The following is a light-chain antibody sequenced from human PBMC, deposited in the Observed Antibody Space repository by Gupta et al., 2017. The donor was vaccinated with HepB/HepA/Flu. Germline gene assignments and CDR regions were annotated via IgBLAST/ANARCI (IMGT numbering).Light chain of an antibody. CDR3: QQDNKWPPLT. V-gene: IGKV3-15*01. CDR2: GAS. J-gene: IGKJ4*02. CDR1: QSVTKD. Sequence: EIVMTQSPVILSVSPGERATVSCRASQSVTKDLAWYQQKEGQAPRLLIYGASVRDAGIPARFSGSGCRTEFTLTISSLQTEDFAVYYCQQDNKWPPLTFGGGTKVEIK.